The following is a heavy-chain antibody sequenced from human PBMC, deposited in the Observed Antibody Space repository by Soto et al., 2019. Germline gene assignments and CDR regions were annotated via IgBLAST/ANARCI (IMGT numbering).Heavy chain of an antibody. Sequence: AAVKVSCKASGGTFSSYAISWVRQAPGQGLEWMGGIIPIFGTANYAQKFQGRVTITADESTSTAYMELSSLRSEDTAVYYCARDDYGDYRFDYWGQGTLVTVSS. CDR3: ARDDYGDYRFDY. CDR2: IIPIFGTA. J-gene: IGHJ4*02. V-gene: IGHV1-69*01. D-gene: IGHD4-17*01. CDR1: GGTFSSYA.